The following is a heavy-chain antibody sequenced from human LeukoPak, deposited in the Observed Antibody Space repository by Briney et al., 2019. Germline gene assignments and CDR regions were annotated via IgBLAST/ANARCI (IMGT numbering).Heavy chain of an antibody. V-gene: IGHV3-7*01. Sequence: PGGSLRLSCAASGFTFSSYWMSWVRQAPGKGLEWVANIKQDGSEIYYVDSVKGRFTISGANAKNSLYLQMNSLRAEDTAVYYCATDPPGPFSSSWYTFDYWGQGTLVTVSS. CDR2: IKQDGSEI. CDR1: GFTFSSYW. CDR3: ATDPPGPFSSSWYTFDY. J-gene: IGHJ4*02. D-gene: IGHD6-13*01.